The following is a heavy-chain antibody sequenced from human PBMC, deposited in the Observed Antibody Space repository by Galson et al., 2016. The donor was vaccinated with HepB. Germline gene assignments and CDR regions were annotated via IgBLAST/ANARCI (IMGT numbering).Heavy chain of an antibody. D-gene: IGHD6-13*01. V-gene: IGHV4-39*07. CDR2: FYYSGRA. CDR3: ARGGLLVFHFGS. CDR1: GGSITNTSYS. Sequence: SETLSLTCNVSGGSITNTSYSWGWIRQPPGKGLEWIGSFYYSGRAFYNPSLNSRVTISIDTSKNQLSLRLNSLTAADTAVYYCARGGLLVFHFGSWGQGALVTVSS. J-gene: IGHJ4*02.